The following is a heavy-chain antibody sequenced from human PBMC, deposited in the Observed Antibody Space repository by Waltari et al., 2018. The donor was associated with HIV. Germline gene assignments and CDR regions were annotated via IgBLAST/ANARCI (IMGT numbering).Heavy chain of an antibody. CDR2: IYPGDSDT. Sequence: EGQLVQSGAEVKKPGESLKISCKGSGNSFASYWVGWVRQMPGKGLECMGIIYPGDSDTRYRPSFQGPVTISADKSISTAYLQWNSLQASDTAIYYCARRKKDYYDSSGHYERGAFDIWGQGTMVTVSA. D-gene: IGHD3-22*01. CDR1: GNSFASYW. CDR3: ARRKKDYYDSSGHYERGAFDI. J-gene: IGHJ3*02. V-gene: IGHV5-51*01.